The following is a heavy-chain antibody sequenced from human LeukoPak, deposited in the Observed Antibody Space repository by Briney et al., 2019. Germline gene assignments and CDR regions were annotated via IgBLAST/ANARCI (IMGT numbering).Heavy chain of an antibody. Sequence: GGSLRLSCAASGFTFSSCGMHWVRQAPGKGLEWVAVIWSDGSNKYYADSVKGRFTISRDNSKNTLYLQMNSLRAEDTAVYYCARDHSSGWYYFDYWGQGTLVTVSS. D-gene: IGHD6-19*01. CDR1: GFTFSSCG. J-gene: IGHJ4*02. V-gene: IGHV3-33*01. CDR2: IWSDGSNK. CDR3: ARDHSSGWYYFDY.